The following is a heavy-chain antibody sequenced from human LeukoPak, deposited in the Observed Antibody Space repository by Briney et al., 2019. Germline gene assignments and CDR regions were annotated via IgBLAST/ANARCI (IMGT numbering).Heavy chain of an antibody. D-gene: IGHD2-21*01. V-gene: IGHV5-51*01. Sequence: GESLQISCKGSGYSFTSYWIGWVRQMPGKGVEWMGIIYPGDSDTRYSPSFQGQVTISADKSISTAYLQWSSLKASDTAMYYCPRQRYCGGDCYSAPFDYWGQGTLVTVSS. CDR2: IYPGDSDT. J-gene: IGHJ4*02. CDR3: PRQRYCGGDCYSAPFDY. CDR1: GYSFTSYW.